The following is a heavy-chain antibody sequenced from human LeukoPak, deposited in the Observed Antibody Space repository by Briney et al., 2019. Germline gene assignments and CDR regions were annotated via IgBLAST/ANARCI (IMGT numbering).Heavy chain of an antibody. CDR1: SGSFSGYY. V-gene: IGHV4-34*01. CDR3: ARRLVDSGASQVSDD. J-gene: IGHJ4*02. D-gene: IGHD2-15*01. CDR2: INDSGSV. Sequence: SETLSLTCAVYSGSFSGYYWSWIRQPPGKGLEWIGEINDSGSVNGNPSLKNRVTLSVDTSKNQFSLRLSSVAAADTAVYYCARRLVDSGASQVSDDWGQGTLVTVSS.